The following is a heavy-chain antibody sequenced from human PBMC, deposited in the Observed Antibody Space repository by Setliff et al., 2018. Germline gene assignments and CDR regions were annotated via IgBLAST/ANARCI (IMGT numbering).Heavy chain of an antibody. D-gene: IGHD3-10*01. CDR2: IYYSGST. Sequence: SETLSLTCTVSGGSIRSSTHYWGLIRQPPGKGLEWVATIYYSGSTYSNPSLKSRLIISVDAPDNQFSVKLSSVTAADTAVYYCARHKSNGSGSYPSLYMDVWGKGIMVTSP. J-gene: IGHJ6*03. CDR3: ARHKSNGSGSYPSLYMDV. CDR1: GGSIRSSTHY. V-gene: IGHV4-39*01.